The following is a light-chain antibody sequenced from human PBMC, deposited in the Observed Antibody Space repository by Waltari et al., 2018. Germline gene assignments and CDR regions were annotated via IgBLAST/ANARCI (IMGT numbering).Light chain of an antibody. CDR2: DAS. CDR3: QERSSWVFT. CDR1: QSVTNY. V-gene: IGKV3-11*01. Sequence: EIVLTQSPATLSLSPGESATLPCRASQSVTNYLAWYQQKPGQAPRLLIYDASNGATGIPARFSGSGSGTDFTLTISSLEPEDFAVYYCQERSSWVFTFGPGTKVDI. J-gene: IGKJ3*01.